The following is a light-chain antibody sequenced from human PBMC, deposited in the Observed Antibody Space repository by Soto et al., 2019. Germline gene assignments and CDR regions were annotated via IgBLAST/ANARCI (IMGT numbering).Light chain of an antibody. V-gene: IGLV3-1*01. CDR1: KLGDKY. CDR3: LAWDSSHVV. Sequence: SYELTQPPSVSVSPGQTASITCSGDKLGDKYACWYQQKPGQSPVLVIYLDSKRPSGIPERFSGSNSGNTATLTISGTQAMDEADYYCLAWDSSHVVFGGGTQLTVL. CDR2: LDS. J-gene: IGLJ2*01.